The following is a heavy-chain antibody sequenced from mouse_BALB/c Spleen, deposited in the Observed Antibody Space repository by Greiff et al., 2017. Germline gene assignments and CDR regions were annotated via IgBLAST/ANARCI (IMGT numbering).Heavy chain of an antibody. CDR2: ISYDGSN. Sequence: DVKLQESGPGLVKPSQSLSLTCSVTGYSITSGYYWNWIRQFPGNKLEWMGYISYDGSNNYNPSLKNRISITRDTSKNQFFLKLNSVTTEDTATYYCARDVILDYWGQGTTLTVSS. CDR1: GYSITSGYY. J-gene: IGHJ2*01. V-gene: IGHV3-6*02. CDR3: ARDVILDY.